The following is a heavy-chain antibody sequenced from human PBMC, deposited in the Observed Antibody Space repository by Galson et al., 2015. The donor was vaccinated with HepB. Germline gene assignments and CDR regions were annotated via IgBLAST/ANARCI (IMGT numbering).Heavy chain of an antibody. V-gene: IGHV1-8*01. CDR2: MNPNSGNT. J-gene: IGHJ5*02. Sequence: SVKVSCKASGYTFTSYDINWVRQATGQGLEWMGWMNPNSGNTGYAQKFQGRVTMTRNTSISTAYMELSSLRSEDTAVYYCARAGGSYYWDLNNWFDPWGQGTLVTVSS. CDR3: ARAGGSYYWDLNNWFDP. CDR1: GYTFTSYD. D-gene: IGHD1-26*01.